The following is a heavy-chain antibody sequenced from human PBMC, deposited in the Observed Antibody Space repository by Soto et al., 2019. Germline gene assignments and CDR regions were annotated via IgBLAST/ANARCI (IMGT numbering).Heavy chain of an antibody. D-gene: IGHD2-21*01. CDR3: ARDVFCGGAPACPDMDV. CDR2: ISGYNGNT. Sequence: ASVKVSCKASGYTFSGYSITWVRQAPGQGLEWMGRISGYNGNTNYARTLRGRLTLTTDTSTSTAYMELRSLTSDDTAVYYCARDVFCGGAPACPDMDVWGQGTTVTVS. CDR1: GYTFSGYS. J-gene: IGHJ6*02. V-gene: IGHV1-18*04.